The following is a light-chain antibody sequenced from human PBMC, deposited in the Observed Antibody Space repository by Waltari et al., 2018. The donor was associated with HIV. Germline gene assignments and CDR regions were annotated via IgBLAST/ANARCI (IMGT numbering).Light chain of an antibody. CDR2: GAS. V-gene: IGKV3-15*01. J-gene: IGKJ4*01. CDR1: QSVSTN. Sequence: ELVMTQSPATLSVSPGERATISCRASQSVSTNVAWYQQKPGQAPRLLIYGASTRAIGLPARFSGSGSGTEFTLTISSLESEDFAVYYCQQYGYWPGLTFGGGTKVEIK. CDR3: QQYGYWPGLT.